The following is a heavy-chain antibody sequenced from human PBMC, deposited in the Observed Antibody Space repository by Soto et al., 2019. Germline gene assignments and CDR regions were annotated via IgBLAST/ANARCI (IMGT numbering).Heavy chain of an antibody. V-gene: IGHV4-34*01. D-gene: IGHD3-3*01. Sequence: SETLSLTCAVYGGSFSGYYWSWIRQPPGKGLEWIGEINHSGSTNYNPSLKSRVTISVDTSKNQFSLKLSSVTAAGTAVYYCARVVDFWSGYYSRWFDPWGQGTLVTVSS. J-gene: IGHJ5*02. CDR2: INHSGST. CDR1: GGSFSGYY. CDR3: ARVVDFWSGYYSRWFDP.